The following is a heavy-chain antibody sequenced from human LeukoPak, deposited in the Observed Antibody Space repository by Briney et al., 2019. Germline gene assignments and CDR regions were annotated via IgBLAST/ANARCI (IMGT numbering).Heavy chain of an antibody. D-gene: IGHD4-17*01. CDR2: ISYDGSNK. CDR3: AKDLRPQIPYGESPRGTAPMGH. J-gene: IGHJ4*02. Sequence: GGSLRLSCAISGFTFSSYGMHWVRQAPGKGLERVAVISYDGSNKCHADSVKGRFTISRDNSKSSLFLQMNSLRAEDTAVYYCAKDLRPQIPYGESPRGTAPMGHWGQGTLVTVSS. V-gene: IGHV3-30*18. CDR1: GFTFSSYG.